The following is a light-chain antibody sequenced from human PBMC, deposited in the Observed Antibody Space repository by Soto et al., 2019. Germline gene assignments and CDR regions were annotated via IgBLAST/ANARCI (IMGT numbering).Light chain of an antibody. V-gene: IGKV1-12*01. CDR1: QGLVSW. CDR2: AAS. CDR3: QQTSSFPLT. J-gene: IGKJ4*01. Sequence: DIQVTQSPSSVSASEGDRVTITCRESQGLVSWLAWYQQKPGKAPKLLIYAASSFQSGVLSRFSGSGSGTDFTLTISSLQPEDFATYYCQQTSSFPLTFGGGTKVEIK.